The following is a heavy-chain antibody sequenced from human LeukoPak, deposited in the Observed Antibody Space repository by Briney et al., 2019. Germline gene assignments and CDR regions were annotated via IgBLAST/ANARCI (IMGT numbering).Heavy chain of an antibody. CDR2: FSGSGGST. CDR1: GFTFSSYA. V-gene: IGHV3-23*01. Sequence: PGGSLRLSCAASGFTFSSYAMSWVRQAPGKGLEWVSSFSGSGGSTYYADSVKGRFTISRDNSKNTLYLQMNSLRVEDTAVYYCAEHHRMAARLVYFDYWGQGTLVTVSS. J-gene: IGHJ4*02. D-gene: IGHD6-6*01. CDR3: AEHHRMAARLVYFDY.